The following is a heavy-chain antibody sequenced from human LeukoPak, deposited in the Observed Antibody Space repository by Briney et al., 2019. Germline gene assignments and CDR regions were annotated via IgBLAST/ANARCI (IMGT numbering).Heavy chain of an antibody. J-gene: IGHJ4*02. Sequence: GASVKVSSKASGYTLTSYGISWVRQAPGQGLEWMGWISAYNGNTNYAQKLQGRVTMTTDTSTSTAYMELRSLRSDDTAVYYCARGATRYSSGWNDYWGQGTLVTVSS. CDR1: GYTLTSYG. CDR2: ISAYNGNT. D-gene: IGHD6-19*01. CDR3: ARGATRYSSGWNDY. V-gene: IGHV1-18*01.